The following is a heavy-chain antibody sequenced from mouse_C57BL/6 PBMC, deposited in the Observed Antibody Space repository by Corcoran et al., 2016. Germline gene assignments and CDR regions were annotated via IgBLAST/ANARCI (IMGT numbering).Heavy chain of an antibody. J-gene: IGHJ1*03. Sequence: QVQLQQSGPELVKPGASVKISCKASGYSFTSYYIHWVKQRPGQGLEWIGWIYPGSGNTKYNEKFKGKATLTADTSSSTAYMQLSSLTSEDSAVYYCARAYYSNYVGYFDVWGTGTTVTVSS. CDR2: IYPGSGNT. V-gene: IGHV1-66*01. CDR1: GYSFTSYY. CDR3: ARAYYSNYVGYFDV. D-gene: IGHD2-5*01.